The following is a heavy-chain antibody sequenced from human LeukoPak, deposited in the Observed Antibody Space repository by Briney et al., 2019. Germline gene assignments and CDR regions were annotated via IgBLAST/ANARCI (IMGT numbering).Heavy chain of an antibody. Sequence: SVKVSCKASGFSFTNSAVQWVRQARGQRLEWIGWIIVGSGNTIYVQKFQERVTITRDMSTSTAYMELSSLRSEDTAVYYCAAAYIGGAMVTNAFDIWGQGTMVTVSS. V-gene: IGHV1-58*01. D-gene: IGHD5-18*01. CDR3: AAAYIGGAMVTNAFDI. J-gene: IGHJ3*02. CDR2: IIVGSGNT. CDR1: GFSFTNSA.